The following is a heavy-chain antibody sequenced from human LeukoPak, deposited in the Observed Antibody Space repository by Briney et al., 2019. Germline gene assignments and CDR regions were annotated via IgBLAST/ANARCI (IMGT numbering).Heavy chain of an antibody. D-gene: IGHD3-22*01. CDR2: IYWTDDK. CDR1: GFSVSTSGVG. V-gene: IGHV2-5*01. J-gene: IGHJ5*02. CDR3: AYNPSIGYYL. Sequence: ESGPTLVKPTQTLTLTCTFSGFSVSTSGVGVGWIRQPPGKAREWLALIYWTDDKRYSPSLKSRLTITKDTSKNQVVLTMTNMDPVDTATYYCAYNPSIGYYLWGQGTLVTVSS.